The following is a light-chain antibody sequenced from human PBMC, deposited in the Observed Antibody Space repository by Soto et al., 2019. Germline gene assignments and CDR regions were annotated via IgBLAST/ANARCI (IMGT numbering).Light chain of an antibody. J-gene: IGKJ4*01. CDR2: GAS. CDR1: QSVSST. Sequence: EIVMTQSPATLSVSPGERATLSCRASQSVSSTLAWYQQKPGQAPRLLIYGASTRATGIPARFSGSGSGTEITLTISSLQSEDFAVYYCQQYNNWPPPLTFGGGTKVEIK. CDR3: QQYNNWPPPLT. V-gene: IGKV3-15*01.